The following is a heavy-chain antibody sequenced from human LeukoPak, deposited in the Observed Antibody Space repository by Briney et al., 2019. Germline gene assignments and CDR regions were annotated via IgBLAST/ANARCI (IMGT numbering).Heavy chain of an antibody. D-gene: IGHD2-21*02. CDR2: ITASGAAM. J-gene: IGHJ4*02. Sequence: GGSLRLSCAASGFTFSSYSMNWVRQAPGKGLEWVSHITASGAAMFYADSVKGRFTISRDNAKNSLYLQMNSLRDEDTAVYYCARRGDCCNTPFDHWGQGTLVTVSS. CDR1: GFTFSSYS. V-gene: IGHV3-48*02. CDR3: ARRGDCCNTPFDH.